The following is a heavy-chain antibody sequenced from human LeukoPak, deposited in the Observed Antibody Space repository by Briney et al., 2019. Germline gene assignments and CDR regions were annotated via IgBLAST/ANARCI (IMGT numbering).Heavy chain of an antibody. CDR2: ISGGGGST. CDR3: AKPSLGCSGYDFPPYSFY. J-gene: IGHJ4*02. V-gene: IGHV3-23*01. CDR1: GFTFSSYA. Sequence: PGGSLRLSCAASGFTFSSYAMSWVRQAPGKGLEWVSAISGGGGSTYYADSVKGRFTISRDNSKNTLYLQMNSLRAEDTAVYYCAKPSLGCSGYDFPPYSFYWGQGTLVTVSS. D-gene: IGHD5-12*01.